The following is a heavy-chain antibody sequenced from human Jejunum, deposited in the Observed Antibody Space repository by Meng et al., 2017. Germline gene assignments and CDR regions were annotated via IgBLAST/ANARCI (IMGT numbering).Heavy chain of an antibody. CDR2: ISYDVSTT. V-gene: IGHV3-30-3*01. CDR1: GFIFSHYS. Sequence: GESLKISCAASGFIFSHYSMLWVRQAPGKGLEWVAIISYDVSTTFYADSVKGRFTISRDNSKNTLYLQMNSLGFEETAGYYCSRDSSSSPGYWGQGTLVTVSS. D-gene: IGHD6-19*01. CDR3: SRDSSSSPGY. J-gene: IGHJ4*02.